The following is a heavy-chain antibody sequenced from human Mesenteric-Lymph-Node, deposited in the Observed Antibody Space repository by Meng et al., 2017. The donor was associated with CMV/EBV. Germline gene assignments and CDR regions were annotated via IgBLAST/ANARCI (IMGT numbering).Heavy chain of an antibody. D-gene: IGHD3-3*01. CDR2: IDWDDDK. V-gene: IGHV2-70*20. J-gene: IGHJ4*02. Sequence: SGPTLVKPTQTLTLTCTFSGCSLSTSGMCVSWVRQPPGKALEWLALIDWDDDKYYSTSLKTRLTISKDTSKNQVVLTMTNMDPVDTAPYYCARGITIFGVVTPFDYWGQGTLVTVSS. CDR1: GCSLSTSGMC. CDR3: ARGITIFGVVTPFDY.